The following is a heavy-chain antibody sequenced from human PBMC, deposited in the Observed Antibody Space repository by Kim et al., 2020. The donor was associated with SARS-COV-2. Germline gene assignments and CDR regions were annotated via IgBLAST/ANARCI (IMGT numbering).Heavy chain of an antibody. Sequence: ASVKVSCKASGYTFTSYGISWVRQAPGQGLEWMGWISAYNGNTNYAQKLQGRVTMTTDTSTSTAYMELRSLRSDDTAVYYCARESERQLVPYYYYYYGMDVWGQGTTVTVSS. CDR3: ARESERQLVPYYYYYYGMDV. D-gene: IGHD6-13*01. CDR2: ISAYNGNT. V-gene: IGHV1-18*01. CDR1: GYTFTSYG. J-gene: IGHJ6*02.